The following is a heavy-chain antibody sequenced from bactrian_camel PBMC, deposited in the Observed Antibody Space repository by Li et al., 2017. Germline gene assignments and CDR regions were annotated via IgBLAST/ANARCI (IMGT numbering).Heavy chain of an antibody. Sequence: LVESGGELVQPGGSLRLSCTASGFTFGAYAMSWARQAPGRAPERIASINGGGGTTSYADSVKGRFTISRDNARDTVYLQLNNLKSEDTAIYYCAAGRGYYSNYDCRPSVLGADDGSWGQGTQVTVSS. CDR3: AAGRGYYSNYDCRPSVLGADDGS. J-gene: IGHJ4*01. CDR1: GFTFGAYA. D-gene: IGHD4*01. CDR2: INGGGGTT. V-gene: IGHV3S42*01.